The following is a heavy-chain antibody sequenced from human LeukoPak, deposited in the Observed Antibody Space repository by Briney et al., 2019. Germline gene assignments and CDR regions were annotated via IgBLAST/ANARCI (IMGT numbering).Heavy chain of an antibody. D-gene: IGHD3-9*01. CDR1: GDSITNTLYR. V-gene: IGHV4-39*01. J-gene: IGHJ4*02. Sequence: SETLSLTCTVSGDSITNTLYRWGWFRQPPGKGLEWIGSISYSGSTYFNPSLKSRVTVSLETSKNKFSLKLNSVTAADTAVYYCARTIKYFDWFFDFWGQGSLVPVSP. CDR2: ISYSGST. CDR3: ARTIKYFDWFFDF.